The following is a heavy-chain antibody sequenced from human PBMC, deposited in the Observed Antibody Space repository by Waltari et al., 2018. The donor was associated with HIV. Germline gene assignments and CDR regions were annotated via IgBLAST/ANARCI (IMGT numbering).Heavy chain of an antibody. Sequence: QVQLVESGGGLVKPGGSLRLSCAASGFLFKDFYLSWIRRAPGKGLEWLSYISSSGNFIYYADSVRGRFTISRDNAKNSLYLQMDSLRAEDTAVYYCARGGSGWYREAAEIDYWGQGSLVTVSS. CDR1: GFLFKDFY. CDR2: ISSSGNFI. D-gene: IGHD6-19*01. J-gene: IGHJ4*02. V-gene: IGHV3-11*01. CDR3: ARGGSGWYREAAEIDY.